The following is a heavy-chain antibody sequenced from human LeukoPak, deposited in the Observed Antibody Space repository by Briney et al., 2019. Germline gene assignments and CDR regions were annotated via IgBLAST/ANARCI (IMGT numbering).Heavy chain of an antibody. J-gene: IGHJ4*02. CDR3: ARDMGYCSSSNCYTYYLDY. CDR2: ISGSGSSI. CDR1: GFTFTNAW. V-gene: IGHV3-11*04. D-gene: IGHD2-2*01. Sequence: PGGSLRLSCAASGFTFTNAWMSWVRQAPGKGLEWVSYISGSGSSIYYADSVKGRFTISRDNAKNSLYLQMNSLRGEDTAVYYCARDMGYCSSSNCYTYYLDYWGQGTLVTVSS.